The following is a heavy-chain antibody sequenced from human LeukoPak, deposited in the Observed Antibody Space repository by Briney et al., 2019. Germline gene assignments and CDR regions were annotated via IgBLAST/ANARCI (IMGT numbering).Heavy chain of an antibody. V-gene: IGHV4-59*08. J-gene: IGHJ4*02. Sequence: PSELLSLTCTVSGGSFSSYFWSWIRQPPGKGLEWIGYIHYSGTTNYNPSLKSRVTISVDTSKNQFSLKVSSVTAADTAVYYCARLLRRDGYSHFDYWGQGTLVTVSS. D-gene: IGHD5-24*01. CDR1: GGSFSSYF. CDR2: IHYSGTT. CDR3: ARLLRRDGYSHFDY.